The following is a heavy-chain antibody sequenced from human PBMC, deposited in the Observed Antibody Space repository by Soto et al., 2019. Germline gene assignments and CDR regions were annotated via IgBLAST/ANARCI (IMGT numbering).Heavy chain of an antibody. CDR2: ISYDGSNK. Sequence: GGSLRLSCAASGFTFSSYGMHWVRQAPGKGLEWVAVISYDGSNKYYVDSVKGRFTISRDNSKNTLYLQMNSLRAEDTAVYYCAMYYYGSGSYYYYYYGMDVWGQGTTVTVSS. CDR3: AMYYYGSGSYYYYYYGMDV. CDR1: GFTFSSYG. V-gene: IGHV3-30*03. J-gene: IGHJ6*02. D-gene: IGHD3-10*01.